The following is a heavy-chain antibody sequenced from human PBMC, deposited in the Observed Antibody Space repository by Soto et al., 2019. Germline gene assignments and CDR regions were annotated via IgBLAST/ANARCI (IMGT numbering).Heavy chain of an antibody. CDR1: GGSFSGYY. CDR2: INHSGST. J-gene: IGHJ4*02. CDR3: ARYYYGSGTYYFDY. V-gene: IGHV4-34*01. Sequence: SETLSLTCAVYGGSFSGYYWSWIRQPPGKGLEWIGEINHSGSTNYNPSLKSRVTISVDTSKNQFSLKLSSVTAADTAVYYCARYYYGSGTYYFDYWGQGTLVTVSS. D-gene: IGHD3-10*01.